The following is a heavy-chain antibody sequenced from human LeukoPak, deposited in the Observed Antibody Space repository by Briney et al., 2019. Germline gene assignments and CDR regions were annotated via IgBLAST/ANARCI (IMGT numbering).Heavy chain of an antibody. J-gene: IGHJ5*02. Sequence: GASVKVSCKASGGTFSSYAISWVRQAPGQGLEWMGWISAYNGNTNYAQKLQGRVTMTTDTSTSTAYMELRSLRSDDTAVYYCARDSYYYDSSGYPSTWGQGTLVTVSS. V-gene: IGHV1-18*01. CDR1: GGTFSSYA. CDR3: ARDSYYYDSSGYPST. D-gene: IGHD3-22*01. CDR2: ISAYNGNT.